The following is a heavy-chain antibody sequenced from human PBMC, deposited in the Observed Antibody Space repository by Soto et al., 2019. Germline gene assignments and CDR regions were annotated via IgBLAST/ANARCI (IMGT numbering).Heavy chain of an antibody. D-gene: IGHD3-3*01. CDR2: IYWDDDK. Sequence: QITLNESGPTVVKPAETLTLTCTFSGFSLTTSGVGVGWIRQSPGKAPEWLALIYWDDDKRSSASLKSRLTITKATSKNQVVLTMASVDPADTATYYCAPRILRTVFGLVTTTAIYFDFWGQGTPVVVSS. V-gene: IGHV2-5*02. CDR3: APRILRTVFGLVTTTAIYFDF. J-gene: IGHJ4*02. CDR1: GFSLTTSGVG.